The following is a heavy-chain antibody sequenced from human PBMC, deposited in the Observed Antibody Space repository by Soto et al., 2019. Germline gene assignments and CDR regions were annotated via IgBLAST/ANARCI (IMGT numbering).Heavy chain of an antibody. V-gene: IGHV5-51*01. Sequence: GESLKISCKGSGYSFTTYWIAWVRQMPGKDLEWMGIIYPGDSDARYSPSFQGQVTFSADKSINTTYLHFNSLEASDTAMYFCTRGDTSMGFDYWGQGTLVTVSS. CDR2: IYPGDSDA. CDR1: GYSFTTYW. CDR3: TRGDTSMGFDY. J-gene: IGHJ4*02. D-gene: IGHD5-18*01.